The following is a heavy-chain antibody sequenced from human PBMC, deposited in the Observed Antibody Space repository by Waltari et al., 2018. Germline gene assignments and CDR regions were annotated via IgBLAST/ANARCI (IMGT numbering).Heavy chain of an antibody. CDR2: IYSSGAV. D-gene: IGHD1-7*01. Sequence: QVQLQESGPGLVKPTHTLSLTCTVPGEPISDDVSRWTYWTWIRQAAGKGLEWIGHIYSSGAVDYNPSLRSRVTISLDTPKSHFTLKLTSVTAADTAVYYWANRGVGNYFKYFRLWSPGTLVTVSS. V-gene: IGHV4-61*02. CDR3: ANRGVGNYFKYFRL. CDR1: GEPISDDVSRWTY. J-gene: IGHJ1*01.